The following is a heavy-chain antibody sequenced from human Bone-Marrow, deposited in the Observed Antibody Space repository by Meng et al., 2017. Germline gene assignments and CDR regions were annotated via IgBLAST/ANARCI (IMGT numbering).Heavy chain of an antibody. D-gene: IGHD5-12*01. V-gene: IGHV1-2*06. CDR3: ARDSTSAYADS. J-gene: IGHJ4*02. CDR2: INPNSGGT. Sequence: QVRRVQSGAEVKKPGASVTVSCKASGYTFTGYYINWVRQAPGQGLEWMGRINPNSGGTNYAQNFQGRVTMTRDTSISTVYMELSRLTSDDTAVYYCARDSTSAYADSWGQGTLVTVSS. CDR1: GYTFTGYY.